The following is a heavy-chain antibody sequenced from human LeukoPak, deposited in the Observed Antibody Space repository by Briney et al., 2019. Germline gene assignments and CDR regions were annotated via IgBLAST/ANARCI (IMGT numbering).Heavy chain of an antibody. CDR2: VYPGDSHT. V-gene: IGHV5-51*01. CDR3: ARLSGGSWANTEYFPD. D-gene: IGHD7-27*01. CDR1: GYTFNTYW. Sequence: GESLTISCKASGYTFNTYWIGWVRQKPGKGLEWMAIVYPGDSHTRYSPSFQVHFTISADKTVTTAYLQWSSLEASDTAVYYCARLSGGSWANTEYFPDWGQGTLVIVSS. J-gene: IGHJ1*01.